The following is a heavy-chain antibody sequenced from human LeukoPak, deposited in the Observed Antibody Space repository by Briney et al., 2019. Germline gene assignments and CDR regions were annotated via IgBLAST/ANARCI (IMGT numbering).Heavy chain of an antibody. Sequence: ASVKVSCKASGYTFTSYGISWVRQAPGQGLEWMGWISAYNGNTNYAQKLQGRVTMTTDTSTSTAYMELRSLRSEDTAVYYCARGRYYYGSGSYYMGYYYYYMDVWGKGTTVTISS. CDR1: GYTFTSYG. D-gene: IGHD3-10*01. J-gene: IGHJ6*03. V-gene: IGHV1-18*01. CDR2: ISAYNGNT. CDR3: ARGRYYYGSGSYYMGYYYYYMDV.